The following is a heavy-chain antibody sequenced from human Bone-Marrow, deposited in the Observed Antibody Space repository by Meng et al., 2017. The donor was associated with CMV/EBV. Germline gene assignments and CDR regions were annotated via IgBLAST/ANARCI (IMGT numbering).Heavy chain of an antibody. D-gene: IGHD3-10*01. CDR3: ARVFFRRDYYGSGSYNP. Sequence: SETLSLTCAVSGGSISNTNWWTWVRQTPGKGLEWLGEIYHSGTTKYNPSLKSRVTISRDNAKNTLYLQMNSLRPEDTAVYYCARVFFRRDYYGSGSYNPWGQGTLVTVSS. J-gene: IGHJ5*02. CDR2: IYHSGTT. CDR1: GGSISNTNW. V-gene: IGHV4-4*02.